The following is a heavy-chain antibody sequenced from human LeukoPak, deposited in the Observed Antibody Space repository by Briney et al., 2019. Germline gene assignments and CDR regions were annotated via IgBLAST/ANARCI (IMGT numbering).Heavy chain of an antibody. J-gene: IGHJ4*02. CDR2: ISSSSSTI. V-gene: IGHV3-48*04. Sequence: PGGSLRLSCAASGFTFSSYSMNWVRQAPGKGLEWVSYISSSSSTIYYADSVKGRFTISRDNAKNSLYLQMNSLRAEDTAVYYCARSREYSEFDYWGQGTLVTVSS. CDR3: ARSREYSEFDY. D-gene: IGHD6-6*01. CDR1: GFTFSSYS.